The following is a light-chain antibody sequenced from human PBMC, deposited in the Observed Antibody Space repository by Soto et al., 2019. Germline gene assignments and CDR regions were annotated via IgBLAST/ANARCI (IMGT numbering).Light chain of an antibody. CDR1: QSLLHITGETF. CDR3: MKSTQLPPN. J-gene: IGKJ5*01. V-gene: IGKV2D-29*02. Sequence: DVVITHSPLSLSVTPVHPASISFKSSQSLLHITGETFLFWYLQKPGQSPQLLIYEVSTRVSGVPDRFSGSGSGTDFTLEISRVETDDVGIYYCMKSTQLPPNFGQGTRLEIK. CDR2: EVS.